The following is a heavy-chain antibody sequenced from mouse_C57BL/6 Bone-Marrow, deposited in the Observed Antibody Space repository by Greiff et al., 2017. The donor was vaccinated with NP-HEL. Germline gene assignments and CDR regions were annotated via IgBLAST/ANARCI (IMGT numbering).Heavy chain of an antibody. D-gene: IGHD2-4*01. CDR2: INPNNGGT. CDR1: GYTFTDYY. CDR3: AREGLSWFAY. Sequence: EVKLQQSGPELVKPGASVKISCKASGYTFTDYYMNWVKQSHGKSLEWIGDINPNNGGTSYNQKFKRKATLTVDKSSSTAYMELRSLTSEDSAVYYCAREGLSWFAYWGQGTLVTVSA. V-gene: IGHV1-26*01. J-gene: IGHJ3*01.